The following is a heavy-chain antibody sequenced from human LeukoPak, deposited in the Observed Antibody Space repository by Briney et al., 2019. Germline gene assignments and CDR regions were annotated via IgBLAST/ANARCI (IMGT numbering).Heavy chain of an antibody. Sequence: GGSLRLSCAASGFTFSSDAMSWVRQAPGKGLEWVSTINNSGGSTYYADSVKGRFTISRDNSKNTLYLQMNSLRAEDTAVYYSAIKAKGDYWGQGTLVTVSS. D-gene: IGHD3-10*01. J-gene: IGHJ4*02. CDR1: GFTFSSDA. CDR3: AIKAKGDY. V-gene: IGHV3-23*01. CDR2: INNSGGST.